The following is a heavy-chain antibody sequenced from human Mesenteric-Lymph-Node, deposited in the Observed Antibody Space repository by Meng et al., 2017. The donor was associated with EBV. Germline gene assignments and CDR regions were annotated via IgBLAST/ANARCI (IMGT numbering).Heavy chain of an antibody. Sequence: QDAGPGLVKPSDTLSLTCTVSGDSISRSSHYWGWIRQPPGKGLEWIGNMYYSGDTNYNPSLKSRVTISVDTSKNQCSLKLNSVTAADTAVYYCARDLSLEIGIRMVRGIIGHWGQGALVTVSS. CDR3: ARDLSLEIGIRMVRGIIGH. CDR1: GDSISRSSHY. V-gene: IGHV4-39*07. J-gene: IGHJ4*02. D-gene: IGHD3-10*01. CDR2: MYYSGDT.